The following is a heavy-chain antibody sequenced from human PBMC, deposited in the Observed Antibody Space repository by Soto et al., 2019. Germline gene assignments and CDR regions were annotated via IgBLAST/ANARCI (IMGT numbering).Heavy chain of an antibody. D-gene: IGHD3-3*01. CDR1: GGSISSGDYY. J-gene: IGHJ6*02. Sequence: SETLSLTCTVSGGSISSGDYYWSWIRQPPGKGLEWIGYIYYSGSTYYNPSLKSRVTISVDTSKNQFSLKLSSVTAADTAVYYCAREDDFWSGEEDVWGQGTTVTVSS. V-gene: IGHV4-30-4*01. CDR2: IYYSGST. CDR3: AREDDFWSGEEDV.